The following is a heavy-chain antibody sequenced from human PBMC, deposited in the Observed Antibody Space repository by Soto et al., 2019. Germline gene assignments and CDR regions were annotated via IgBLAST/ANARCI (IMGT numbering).Heavy chain of an antibody. CDR2: IIPIFGTA. Sequence: QVQLVQSGAEVKKPGSSMKVSCKASGGTFSSYAISWVRQAPGQGLEWMGGIIPIFGTANYAQKFQGRVTITADKSTSTAYMELSSLRSEDTAVYYCARVRDCSSTSCTYYFDYWGQGTLVTVSS. CDR1: GGTFSSYA. J-gene: IGHJ4*02. CDR3: ARVRDCSSTSCTYYFDY. V-gene: IGHV1-69*06. D-gene: IGHD2-2*01.